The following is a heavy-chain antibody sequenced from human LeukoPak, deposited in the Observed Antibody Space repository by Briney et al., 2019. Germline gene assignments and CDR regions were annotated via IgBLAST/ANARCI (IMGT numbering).Heavy chain of an antibody. Sequence: PSETLSLTCTVSGGSISSSSYYWGWIRQPPGKGLEWIGSIYYSGSTYYNPSLKSRVTISEDTSKNQFPLKLSSVTAADTAVYYCARDPRDGYNLFDYWGQGTLVTVSS. V-gene: IGHV4-39*06. CDR3: ARDPRDGYNLFDY. CDR2: IYYSGST. D-gene: IGHD5-24*01. J-gene: IGHJ4*02. CDR1: GGSISSSSYY.